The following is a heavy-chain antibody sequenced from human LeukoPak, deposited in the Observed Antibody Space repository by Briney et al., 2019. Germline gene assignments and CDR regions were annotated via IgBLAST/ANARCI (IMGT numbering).Heavy chain of an antibody. D-gene: IGHD3-3*01. J-gene: IGHJ5*02. Sequence: SETLSLTCAVYGGSFSGYYWSWIRQPPGKGLEWIGEINHSGSTNCNPSLKSRVTISVDTSKNQFSLKLSSVTAADTAVYYCAREKVRTIFGVVIKGGYWFDPWGQGTLVTVSS. CDR2: INHSGST. CDR3: AREKVRTIFGVVIKGGYWFDP. CDR1: GGSFSGYY. V-gene: IGHV4-34*01.